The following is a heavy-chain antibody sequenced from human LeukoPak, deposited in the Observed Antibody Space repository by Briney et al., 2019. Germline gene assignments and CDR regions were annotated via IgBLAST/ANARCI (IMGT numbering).Heavy chain of an antibody. CDR2: NYHSGST. V-gene: IGHV4-30-2*01. Sequence: SQTLSLTCTVSGGSISSGGYYWSWIRQPPGEGLEWIGYNYHSGSTYYNPSLKSRVTISVDRSKNQFSLKLSSVTAADTAVYYCARDVPYYYGSGSYYYYMDVWGKGTTVTVSS. CDR3: ARDVPYYYGSGSYYYYMDV. D-gene: IGHD3-10*01. CDR1: GGSISSGGYY. J-gene: IGHJ6*03.